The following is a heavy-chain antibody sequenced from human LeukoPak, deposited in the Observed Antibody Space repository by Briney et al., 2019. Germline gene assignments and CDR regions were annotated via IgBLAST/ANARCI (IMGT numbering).Heavy chain of an antibody. CDR3: AHRFVHGDFDY. CDR2: IYWDDDK. D-gene: IGHD4-17*01. J-gene: IGHJ4*02. V-gene: IGHV2-5*02. CDR1: GFSLSPSGVG. Sequence: SGPTLVNPTQTLTLTCTFSGFSLSPSGVGVGSIRQPPGKALEWLALIYWDDDKYYSPSLKSRLTISKGTSKNQVVLTMTNMDPVDTSTYYCAHRFVHGDFDYWGQGTLVTVSS.